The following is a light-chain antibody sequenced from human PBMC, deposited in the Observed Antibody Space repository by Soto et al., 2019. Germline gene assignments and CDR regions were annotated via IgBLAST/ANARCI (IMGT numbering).Light chain of an antibody. CDR1: QMVSSN. CDR2: GAS. CDR3: QQYNNWPLT. Sequence: EIVMTQSPATLSVSPGERATLSCRASQMVSSNSAWYQQKPGQAPRLLIYGASTRATGIPARFSGSGSGTEFTLTISSLQSEDFAVYYCQQYNNWPLTFGGGTKVDIK. J-gene: IGKJ4*01. V-gene: IGKV3-15*01.